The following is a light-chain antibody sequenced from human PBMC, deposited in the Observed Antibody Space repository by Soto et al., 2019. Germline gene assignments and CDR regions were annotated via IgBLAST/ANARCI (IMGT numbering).Light chain of an antibody. V-gene: IGLV2-14*01. CDR2: EVS. J-gene: IGLJ1*01. Sequence: QSVLTQPASVSGSPGQSITISCIGTSSDVGGYNYVSWYQQHPGKAPKLMIYEVSNRPSGVSNRFSGSKSGNTASLTISGLQAEDEADYYCSSYTRSSTLNYVFGTGTKVTVL. CDR3: SSYTRSSTLNYV. CDR1: SSDVGGYNY.